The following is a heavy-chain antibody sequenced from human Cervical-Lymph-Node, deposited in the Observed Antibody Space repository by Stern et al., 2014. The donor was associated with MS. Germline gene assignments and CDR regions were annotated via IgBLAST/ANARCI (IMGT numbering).Heavy chain of an antibody. CDR3: AREMDIVATMYYYGMDV. CDR1: GFTFSNYN. V-gene: IGHV3-48*02. D-gene: IGHD5-12*01. J-gene: IGHJ6*02. Sequence: EVQLVESGGGLVQPGGSLRLSCAASGFTFSNYNMNWVRQAPGKGLEWVSYISTSSSTIYYADSVKGRFTISRDNAKNSLYLQMNSLRDEDTAVYYCAREMDIVATMYYYGMDVWGQGTTVTVSS. CDR2: ISTSSSTI.